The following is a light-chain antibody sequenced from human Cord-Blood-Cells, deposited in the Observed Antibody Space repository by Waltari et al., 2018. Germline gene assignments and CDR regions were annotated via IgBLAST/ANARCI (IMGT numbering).Light chain of an antibody. Sequence: EIVLTQSPGTLSLSPGERATLSCRASQSVSSSYLAWYQQKPGQAPRPLIYGAYSRATGIPDRFSGSASGTDFTLTISKLEPEDFAVYYWQQYGSLGYTFGQGTKLEIK. J-gene: IGKJ2*01. CDR2: GAY. CDR1: QSVSSSY. CDR3: QQYGSLGYT. V-gene: IGKV3-20*01.